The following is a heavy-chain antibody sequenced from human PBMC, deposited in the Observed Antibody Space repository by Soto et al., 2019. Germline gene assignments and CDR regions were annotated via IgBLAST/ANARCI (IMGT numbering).Heavy chain of an antibody. CDR1: GYTFTSYG. D-gene: IGHD3-22*01. V-gene: IGHV1-18*01. J-gene: IGHJ4*02. CDR3: AREVSSGSRAPFVDY. Sequence: ASVKVSCKASGYTFTSYGISWVRQAPGQGLEWMGWISAYNGNTNYAQKLQGRVTMTTDTSTSTAYMELRSLRSDDTAVYYCAREVSSGSRAPFVDYWGQGTLVTVSS. CDR2: ISAYNGNT.